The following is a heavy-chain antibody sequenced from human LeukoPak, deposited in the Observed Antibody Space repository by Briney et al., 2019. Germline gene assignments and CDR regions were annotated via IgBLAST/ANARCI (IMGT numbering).Heavy chain of an antibody. V-gene: IGHV2-5*02. CDR2: IYWDDDK. CDR1: GFSLSTSGVG. CDR3: AHSYCSSTSCYALDY. J-gene: IGHJ4*02. D-gene: IGHD2-2*01. Sequence: SGPTLVKPTQTLTLTCTFSGFSLSTSGVGVGWTRQPPGKALGWLALIYWDDDKRYSPSLKSRLTITKDTSKNQVVLTMTNMDPVDTATYYCAHSYCSSTSCYALDYWGQGTLVTVSS.